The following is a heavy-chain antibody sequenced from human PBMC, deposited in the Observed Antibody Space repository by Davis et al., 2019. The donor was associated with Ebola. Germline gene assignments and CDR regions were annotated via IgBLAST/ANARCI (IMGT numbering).Heavy chain of an antibody. CDR3: AREGITMIDY. CDR1: GGSISSYY. V-gene: IGHV4-30-4*08. CDR2: IYYSGST. Sequence: LRLSCTVSGGSISSYYWSWIRQPPGKGLEWIGYIYYSGSTYYNPSLKSRVTISVDTSKNQFSLKLSSVTAADTAVYYCAREGITMIDYWGQGTLVTVSS. D-gene: IGHD3-22*01. J-gene: IGHJ4*02.